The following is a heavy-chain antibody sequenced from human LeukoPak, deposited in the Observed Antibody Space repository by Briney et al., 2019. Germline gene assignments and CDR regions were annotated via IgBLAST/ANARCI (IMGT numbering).Heavy chain of an antibody. J-gene: IGHJ5*01. CDR1: TSY. Sequence: ASVKVSCKATSYISRVRQAPGQGLEWMGWIGSYAGDTYYAQKFQGRVTVTTDTSSSTAYMELRSLRSDDTAVYYCARDFWNFDDSRGYYRDFDSWGQGTLVTVSS. V-gene: IGHV1-18*01. CDR2: IGSYAGDT. D-gene: IGHD3-22*01. CDR3: ARDFWNFDDSRGYYRDFDS.